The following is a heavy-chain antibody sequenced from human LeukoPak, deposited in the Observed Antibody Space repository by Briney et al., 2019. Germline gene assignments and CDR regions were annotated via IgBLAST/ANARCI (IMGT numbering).Heavy chain of an antibody. J-gene: IGHJ4*02. V-gene: IGHV4-59*01. CDR1: GGSISSYY. Sequence: SETLSLTCTVSGGSISSYYWSWIRQPPGKGLEWIGYIYYSGSTNYNPSLKSRVTISVDTSKNQFSLKLSSVTAADTAVYYCASSADIVATIHYYFDYWGQGTLVTVSS. D-gene: IGHD5-12*01. CDR2: IYYSGST. CDR3: ASSADIVATIHYYFDY.